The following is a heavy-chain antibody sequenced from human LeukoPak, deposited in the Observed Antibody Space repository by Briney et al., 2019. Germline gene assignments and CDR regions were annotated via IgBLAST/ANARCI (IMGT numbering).Heavy chain of an antibody. D-gene: IGHD4-17*01. V-gene: IGHV3-30*04. Sequence: GGSLRLSCAASGFTFSYYAMHWVRQTPGRGLEWVAVISYDGTKKYYADSVKGRFTISRDNSKNTLYLQMNSLRAEDTAVYYCANGAIANTVTTTVADWGQGTLVTVSS. CDR1: GFTFSYYA. CDR2: ISYDGTKK. J-gene: IGHJ4*02. CDR3: ANGAIANTVTTTVAD.